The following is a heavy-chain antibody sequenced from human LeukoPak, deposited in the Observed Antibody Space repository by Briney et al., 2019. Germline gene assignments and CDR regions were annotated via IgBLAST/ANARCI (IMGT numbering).Heavy chain of an antibody. CDR3: AKALGDWPTTLDY. Sequence: SGGSLRLSCAASGFTFSSYGMSWVRQAPGKGLEWVSAISGSGGSTYYADSVKGRFTISRDNAKNSLYLQMNSLTAADTAVYFCAKALGDWPTTLDYWGRGTLVTVSS. CDR2: ISGSGGST. V-gene: IGHV3-23*01. D-gene: IGHD3-16*01. J-gene: IGHJ4*02. CDR1: GFTFSSYG.